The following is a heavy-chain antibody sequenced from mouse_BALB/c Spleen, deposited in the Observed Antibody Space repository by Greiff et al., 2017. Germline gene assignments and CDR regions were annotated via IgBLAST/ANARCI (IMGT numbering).Heavy chain of an antibody. V-gene: IGHV2-9*02. CDR1: GFSLTSYG. CDR2: IGAGGST. CDR3: ARERGRNGCCAMDY. J-gene: IGHJ4*01. Sequence: VQLQESGPGLVAPSQSLSITCTVSGFSLTSYGVHWVRQPPGKGLEWLGGIGAGGSTNNNSALMSRLSTSKENSKSQVFLKMNSLQTDDTAMYYCARERGRNGCCAMDYWGQGTSVTVSS.